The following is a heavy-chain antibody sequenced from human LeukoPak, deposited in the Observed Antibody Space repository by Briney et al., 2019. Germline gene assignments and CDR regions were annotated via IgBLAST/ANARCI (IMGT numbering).Heavy chain of an antibody. CDR3: VRHGATDYFDY. V-gene: IGHV4-4*02. Sequence: SETLSLTCAVSGGSISSSNWWSWVRQPPGKGLEWIGEIYHSGSTFYNPSLKSRVTISADTSKNQLSLRLSSVTAADTAVYYCVRHGATDYFDYWGQGTLVTVSS. D-gene: IGHD1-26*01. J-gene: IGHJ4*02. CDR1: GGSISSSNW. CDR2: IYHSGST.